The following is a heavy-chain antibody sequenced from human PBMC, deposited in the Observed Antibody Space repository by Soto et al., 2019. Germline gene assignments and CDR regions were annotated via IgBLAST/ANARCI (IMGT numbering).Heavy chain of an antibody. J-gene: IGHJ4*02. CDR3: ASPYSSGLLRFDY. CDR1: GFTFSDYY. D-gene: IGHD6-19*01. V-gene: IGHV3-11*01. CDR2: ISSSGSTI. Sequence: QVQLVESGGGLVKPGGSLRLSCAASGFTFSDYYMSWIHQAPGKGLEWVSYISSSGSTIYYADSVKGRFTISRDNAKNSLYLQMNSLRAEDTAVYYYASPYSSGLLRFDYWGQRTLVTVSS.